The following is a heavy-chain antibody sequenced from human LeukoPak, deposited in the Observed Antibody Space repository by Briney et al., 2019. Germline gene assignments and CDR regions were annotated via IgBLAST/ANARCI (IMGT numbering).Heavy chain of an antibody. CDR2: ISSSSSYI. CDR1: GLTFSDYV. J-gene: IGHJ4*02. CDR3: ARGYTYGSL. V-gene: IGHV3-21*01. Sequence: GGSLRLSCEASGLTFSDYVIHWVRQAPGKGLEWVSSISSSSSYIYYADSVKGRFTISRDNAKNSLYLQMNSLRAEDTAVYYCARGYTYGSLWGQGTLVTVSS. D-gene: IGHD5-18*01.